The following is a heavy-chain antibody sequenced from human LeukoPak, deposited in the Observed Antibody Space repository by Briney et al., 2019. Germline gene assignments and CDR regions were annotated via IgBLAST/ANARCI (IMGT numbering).Heavy chain of an antibody. CDR1: GFTFSSYA. Sequence: GGSLRLSCAASGFTFSSYAMSWVRQAPGKGLEWVSAISGSGGSTYYADSVKGRFTISRDNSKNTLYLQMNSPGAEDTAVYYCARFVGAFDIWGQGTMVTVSS. D-gene: IGHD1-26*01. J-gene: IGHJ3*02. V-gene: IGHV3-23*01. CDR3: ARFVGAFDI. CDR2: ISGSGGST.